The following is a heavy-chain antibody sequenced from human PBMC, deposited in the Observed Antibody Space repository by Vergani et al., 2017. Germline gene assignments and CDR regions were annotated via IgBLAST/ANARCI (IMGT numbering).Heavy chain of an antibody. V-gene: IGHV3-7*01. D-gene: IGHD3-22*01. CDR2: IKQDGSEK. CDR3: ARAPGGNYYDSSGYYYYYGMDV. Sequence: VQLVESGGGVVQPGRSLRLSCAASGFTFSNYAMNWVRQAPGKGLEWVANIKQDGSEKYYVDSVKGRFTISSDNAKNSLYLQMNSLRAEDTAVYYCARAPGGNYYDSSGYYYYYGMDVWGQGTTVTVSS. J-gene: IGHJ6*02. CDR1: GFTFSNYA.